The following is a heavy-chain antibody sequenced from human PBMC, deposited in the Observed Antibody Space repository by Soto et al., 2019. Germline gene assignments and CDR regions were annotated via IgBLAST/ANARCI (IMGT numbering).Heavy chain of an antibody. J-gene: IGHJ4*02. CDR3: ARGSVDTVDSSGFYEC. CDR1: GGSFSAYY. Sequence: SETLSLTCAVYGGSFSAYYWSWIRQPPGKGLEWIGEINHSGGTSYNPSLKSRVTISVDTSKSQFSLKLTSVTAADRAVYYCARGSVDTVDSSGFYECWGQGTPVTVSS. D-gene: IGHD3-22*01. V-gene: IGHV4-34*01. CDR2: INHSGGT.